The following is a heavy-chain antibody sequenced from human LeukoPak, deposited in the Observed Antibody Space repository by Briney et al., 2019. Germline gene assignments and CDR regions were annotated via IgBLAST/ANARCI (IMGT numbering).Heavy chain of an antibody. Sequence: PGGSLRLSCAASGFTFSSYAMHWVRQAPGKGLEYVSAISSNGGSTYYANSVKGRFTISRDNSKNTLYLQMNSLKTEDTAVYYCTTKGTTVTRGDYWGQGTLAAVSS. CDR3: TTKGTTVTRGDY. CDR1: GFTFSSYA. J-gene: IGHJ4*02. V-gene: IGHV3-64*01. CDR2: ISSNGGST. D-gene: IGHD4-17*01.